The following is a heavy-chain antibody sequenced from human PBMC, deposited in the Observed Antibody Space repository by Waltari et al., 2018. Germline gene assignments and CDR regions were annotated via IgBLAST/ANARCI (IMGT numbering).Heavy chain of an antibody. CDR1: GFTFSSYA. V-gene: IGHV3-23*01. J-gene: IGHJ6*02. CDR2: ISGSGGST. D-gene: IGHD6-6*01. CDR3: ANTALRSSSTTYGMDV. Sequence: EVQLLESGGGLVQPGGSLRLSCAASGFTFSSYAMSWVRQAPGKGLEWVSAISGSGGSTYYADSVKGRFTISRDNSKNTLYLQMNSLRAEDTAVYYCANTALRSSSTTYGMDVWGQGTTVTVSS.